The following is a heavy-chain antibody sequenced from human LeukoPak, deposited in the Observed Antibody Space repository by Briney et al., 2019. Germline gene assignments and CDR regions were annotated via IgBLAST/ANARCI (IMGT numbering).Heavy chain of an antibody. V-gene: IGHV4-34*01. CDR2: INHSGST. J-gene: IGHJ4*02. CDR1: GGSFSGYY. CDR3: ARGSSSSWYGSPRPDY. D-gene: IGHD6-13*01. Sequence: SETLSLTCAVYGGSFSGYYWSWIRQPPGKGLEWIGEINHSGSTNYNPSLKSRVTISVDTSKNQFSLKLSSVTAADTAVYYCARGSSSSWYGSPRPDYWGQGTLVTVSS.